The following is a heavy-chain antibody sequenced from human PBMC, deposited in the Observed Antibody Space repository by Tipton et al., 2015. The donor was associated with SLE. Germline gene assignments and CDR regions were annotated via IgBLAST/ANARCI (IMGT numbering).Heavy chain of an antibody. J-gene: IGHJ4*02. Sequence: SLRLSCAASGFTLDISAMHWVRQAPGKGLEWVSVIFSDGSTYYGDSVKGRFTISRDTSKNTLYLHMNNVTTEDTAVYYCAKDRSGDPYYFQFWGQGTLVTVPP. CDR3: AKDRSGDPYYFQF. CDR2: IFSDGST. V-gene: IGHV3-23*03. CDR1: GFTLDISA.